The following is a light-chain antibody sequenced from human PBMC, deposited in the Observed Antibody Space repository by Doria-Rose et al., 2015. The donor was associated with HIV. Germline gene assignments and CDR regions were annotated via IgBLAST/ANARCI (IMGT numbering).Light chain of an antibody. Sequence: TQSPGTLSLSPWERATPSCRASQSFSSTYLAWYQQKPGQAPSLLIYDGSTRATGIPDRFSASGSGTDFTLTINRLEPEDFALYYCHQYGTSWTFGQGTKVEI. CDR3: HQYGTSWT. V-gene: IGKV3-20*01. J-gene: IGKJ1*01. CDR1: QSFSSTY. CDR2: DGS.